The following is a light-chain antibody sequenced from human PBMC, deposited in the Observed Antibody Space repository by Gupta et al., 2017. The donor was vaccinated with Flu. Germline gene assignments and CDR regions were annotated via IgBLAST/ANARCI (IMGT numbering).Light chain of an antibody. V-gene: IGKV2-30*01. CDR2: LVS. Sequence: DVVVTQFPLSLAVTLGQPASISCTPSQGLVYSDGNTYLHWFQHRPGQSPRRLIYLVSNRASGVPDRFSGSGSGTYFTLRISRVEADDVGVYYCLQGAHWPWTFGQGTKLEIK. CDR3: LQGAHWPWT. J-gene: IGKJ1*01. CDR1: QGLVYSDGNTY.